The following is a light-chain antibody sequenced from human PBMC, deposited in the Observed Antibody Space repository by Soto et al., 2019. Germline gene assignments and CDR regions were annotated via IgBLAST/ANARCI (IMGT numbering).Light chain of an antibody. Sequence: DIQMTQSPSSLSASVGDRVTITCRASQNINTYLNWCQQKPGKAPNLLIFAASSLQSGVPSRFSGSGSGTDFPLTISSLQPEDFATYYCQQSYSTPYTFGQGTKLE. CDR3: QQSYSTPYT. J-gene: IGKJ2*01. V-gene: IGKV1-39*01. CDR1: QNINTY. CDR2: AAS.